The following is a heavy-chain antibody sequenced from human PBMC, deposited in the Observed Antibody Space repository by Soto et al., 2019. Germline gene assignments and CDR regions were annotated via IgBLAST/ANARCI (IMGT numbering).Heavy chain of an antibody. V-gene: IGHV1-8*01. Sequence: ASVKVPCKASGYTCSSSDINWVRQATGQGLEWMGWMNPNSGNTGYAQKFQGRVTMTRNTSISTAYMELSSLRSEATAVYYCARGDRNYWGQGTLVTVSS. CDR1: GYTCSSSD. CDR2: MNPNSGNT. J-gene: IGHJ4*02. CDR3: ARGDRNY.